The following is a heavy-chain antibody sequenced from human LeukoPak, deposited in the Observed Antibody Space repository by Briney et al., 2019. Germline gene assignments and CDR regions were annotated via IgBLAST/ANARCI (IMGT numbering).Heavy chain of an antibody. CDR2: ISAYNGNT. CDR3: ARDLYYDILTGFDY. J-gene: IGHJ4*02. V-gene: IGHV1-18*04. Sequence: GASVKVSCKASGYTFTSYGISWVRQAPGQGLEWMGWISAYNGNTNYAQKLQGRVTMTTDTSTSTAYMELRSLGSDDTAVYYCARDLYYDILTGFDYWGQGTLVTVSS. CDR1: GYTFTSYG. D-gene: IGHD3-9*01.